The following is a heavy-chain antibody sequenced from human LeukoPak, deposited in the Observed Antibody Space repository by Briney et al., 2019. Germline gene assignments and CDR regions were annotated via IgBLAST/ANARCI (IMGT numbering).Heavy chain of an antibody. CDR1: GGTFSSYA. Sequence: ASVKVSCKASGGTFSSYAISWVRQAPGQGLEWMGGIIPIFGTANYAQKFQGRVTITADKSTSTAYMELSSLRAEDTAVYYCARGDYVWGSYVYWGQGTLVTVSS. J-gene: IGHJ4*02. CDR3: ARGDYVWGSYVY. D-gene: IGHD3-16*01. CDR2: IIPIFGTA. V-gene: IGHV1-69*06.